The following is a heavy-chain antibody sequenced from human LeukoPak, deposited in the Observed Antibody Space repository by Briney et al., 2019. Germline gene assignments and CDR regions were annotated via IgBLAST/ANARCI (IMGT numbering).Heavy chain of an antibody. Sequence: SETLSLTCTVSGGSISSYYWIWIRQPPGKGLEWIGYIYYSGSTNYNPSLKSRVTISVDTSKNQFSLRLSSVTAADTAVYYCARGTYSSSWYLHFDYWGQGTLVTVSS. CDR2: IYYSGST. V-gene: IGHV4-59*01. CDR3: ARGTYSSSWYLHFDY. CDR1: GGSISSYY. D-gene: IGHD6-13*01. J-gene: IGHJ4*02.